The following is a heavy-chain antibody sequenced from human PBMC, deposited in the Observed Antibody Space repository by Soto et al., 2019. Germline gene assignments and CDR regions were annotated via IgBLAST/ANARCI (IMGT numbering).Heavy chain of an antibody. J-gene: IGHJ6*02. V-gene: IGHV1-69*04. Sequence: EASVKVSCKASGYSFTSYGFTWVRQAPGQGLEWMGRIIPLLGLANYAQKFQGRVTVTADKSTSTAYMELSSLRSEDTAIYYCAGSRIVQEVPYYYGMDVWGQGTAVTVS. CDR3: AGSRIVQEVPYYYGMDV. CDR1: GYSFTSYG. D-gene: IGHD1-26*01. CDR2: IIPLLGLA.